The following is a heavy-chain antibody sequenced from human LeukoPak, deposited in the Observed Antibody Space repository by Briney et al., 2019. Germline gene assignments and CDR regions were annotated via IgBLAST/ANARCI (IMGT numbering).Heavy chain of an antibody. CDR1: GGTFSSYA. J-gene: IGHJ3*02. CDR2: IIPIFGTA. V-gene: IGHV1-69*05. CDR3: ARVTYRGGAFDI. D-gene: IGHD1-14*01. Sequence: SVKVSCKASGGTFSSYAISWVRQAPGQGLEWMGGIIPIFGTANYAQKFQGRVTITTDESTSTAYMELSSLRSEDTAVYYCARVTYRGGAFDIWGQGTMVTVSS.